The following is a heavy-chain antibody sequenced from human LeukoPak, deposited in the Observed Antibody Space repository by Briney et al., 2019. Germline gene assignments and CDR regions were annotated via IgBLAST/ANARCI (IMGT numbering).Heavy chain of an antibody. Sequence: PGGSLRLACAASGFTFDDYTIHWVRQAPGKGLEWVSLISWDGSKTFYADSVKGRFTTSRDNSKNALYLQMNSLRNEDTALYYCAKDMSTDLDVDTAIDIWGQGTMVTVSS. D-gene: IGHD5-18*01. J-gene: IGHJ3*02. CDR3: AKDMSTDLDVDTAIDI. CDR2: ISWDGSKT. CDR1: GFTFDDYT. V-gene: IGHV3-43*01.